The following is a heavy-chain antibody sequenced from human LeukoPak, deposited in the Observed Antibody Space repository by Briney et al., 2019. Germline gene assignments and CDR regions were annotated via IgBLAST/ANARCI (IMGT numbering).Heavy chain of an antibody. D-gene: IGHD3-3*02. CDR1: GFTFSSYA. CDR3: AKDPHFWSGYYFDY. Sequence: GGSLRLSCAASGFTFSSYAMSWVRQAPGRGLEWVSAISGSGGSTYYADSVKGRFTISRDNSKNTLYLQMNSLRAEDTAVYYCAKDPHFWSGYYFDYWGQGTLVTVSS. J-gene: IGHJ4*02. V-gene: IGHV3-23*01. CDR2: ISGSGGST.